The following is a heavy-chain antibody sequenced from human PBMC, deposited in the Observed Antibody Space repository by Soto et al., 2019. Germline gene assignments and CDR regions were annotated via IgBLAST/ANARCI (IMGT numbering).Heavy chain of an antibody. CDR2: ILSSGGSI. Sequence: GSLRLSCAASGVTFSSFSFNWVRQAPGKGLEWVSFILSSGGSIYYADSVKGRFTISRDNAKNSLYLQMNSLKDEDTAVYYCVRDSGEQLVRRGLYYYYMDVCGKGTTVTVSS. CDR3: VRDSGEQLVRRGLYYYYMDV. J-gene: IGHJ6*03. V-gene: IGHV3-21*01. CDR1: GVTFSSFS. D-gene: IGHD6-6*01.